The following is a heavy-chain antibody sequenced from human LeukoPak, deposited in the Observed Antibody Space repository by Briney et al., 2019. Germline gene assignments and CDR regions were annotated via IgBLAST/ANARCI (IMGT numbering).Heavy chain of an antibody. V-gene: IGHV1-69*13. CDR2: IIPIFGTA. CDR1: GGTFSSYA. CDR3: AREPSGCGGDCYFTFDY. Sequence: SVKVSCKASGGTFSSYAISWVRQAPGQGLEWMGGIIPIFGTANYAQKFQGRVTITADESTSTAYMELSSLRSEDTAVYYCAREPSGCGGDCYFTFDYWGQGTLVTVSS. J-gene: IGHJ4*02. D-gene: IGHD2-21*02.